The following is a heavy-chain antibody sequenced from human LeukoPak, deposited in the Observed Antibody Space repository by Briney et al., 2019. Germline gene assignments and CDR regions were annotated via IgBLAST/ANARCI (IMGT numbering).Heavy chain of an antibody. CDR3: ARGRNWNDSYFDY. CDR1: GGSISSYY. D-gene: IGHD1-20*01. CDR2: IYYSGST. V-gene: IGHV4-59*01. J-gene: IGHJ4*02. Sequence: SETLSLTCTVSGGSISSYYWSWIRQPPGKGLEWIGYIYYSGSTNYNPSLKSRITIPVDTSKNQFSLKLSSVTAADTAVYYCARGRNWNDSYFDYWGQGTLVTVSS.